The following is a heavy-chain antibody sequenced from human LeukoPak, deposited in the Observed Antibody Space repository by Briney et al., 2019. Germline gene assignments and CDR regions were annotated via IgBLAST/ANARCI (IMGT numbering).Heavy chain of an antibody. Sequence: ASVKVSCKSSGYTFTDFGISWVRQAPGQGLEWMGWIGGHNGDTKFAQKFQGRVTMTRDTSISTAYMELSRLRSDDTAVYYCARGVATMNQWGQGTLVTVSS. J-gene: IGHJ4*02. D-gene: IGHD5-12*01. CDR1: GYTFTDFG. CDR3: ARGVATMNQ. V-gene: IGHV1-2*02. CDR2: IGGHNGDT.